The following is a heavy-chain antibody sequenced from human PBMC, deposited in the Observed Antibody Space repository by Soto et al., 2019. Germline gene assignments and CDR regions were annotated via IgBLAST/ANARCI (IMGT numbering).Heavy chain of an antibody. CDR2: IYYSGST. Sequence: PSETLSLTCTVSGGSISSGGYYWSWIRQHPGKGLEWIGYIYYSGSTYYNPSLKSRVTISVDTSKNQFSLKLSSVTAADTAVYYCARDLAIFGGNWFDPWGQGTLVTVSS. CDR1: GGSISSGGYY. D-gene: IGHD3-3*01. V-gene: IGHV4-31*03. CDR3: ARDLAIFGGNWFDP. J-gene: IGHJ5*02.